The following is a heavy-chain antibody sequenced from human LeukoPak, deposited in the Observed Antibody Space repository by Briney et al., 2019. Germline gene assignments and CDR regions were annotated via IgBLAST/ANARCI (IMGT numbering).Heavy chain of an antibody. V-gene: IGHV3-48*03. CDR3: ARVKMVAAPVDLDY. D-gene: IGHD2-15*01. CDR1: GFTFSSYE. CDR2: ISSSGSTI. J-gene: IGHJ4*02. Sequence: GGSLRLSCAASGFTFSSYEMNWVRQAPGKGLEWVSYISSSGSTIHYADSVKGRFTISRDNAKNSLYLQMNSLRAEDTAVYYCARVKMVAAPVDLDYWGQGTLVTVSS.